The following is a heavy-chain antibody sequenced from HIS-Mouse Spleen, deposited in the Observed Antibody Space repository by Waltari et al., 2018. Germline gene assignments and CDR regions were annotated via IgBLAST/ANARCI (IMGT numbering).Heavy chain of an antibody. Sequence: QLQLQESGPGLVKPSETLSLPCTVSGGSLRSRSSYWVWIRQPPGKGLEWIGSIYYSGSTYYNPSLKSRVTISVDTSKNQFSLKLSSVTAADTAVYYCAREIPYSSSWYDWYFDLWGRGTLVTVSS. J-gene: IGHJ2*01. CDR2: IYYSGST. D-gene: IGHD6-13*01. V-gene: IGHV4-39*07. CDR1: GGSLRSRSSY. CDR3: AREIPYSSSWYDWYFDL.